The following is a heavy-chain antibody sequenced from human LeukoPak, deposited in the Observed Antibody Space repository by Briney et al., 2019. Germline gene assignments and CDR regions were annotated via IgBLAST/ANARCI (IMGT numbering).Heavy chain of an antibody. J-gene: IGHJ6*03. CDR1: GGTFSSYA. V-gene: IGHV1-69*05. CDR3: ARGRLSAAPYYYYYYHMDV. Sequence: ASVKVSCKASGGTFSSYAISWVRQAPGQGLEWMGGIIPIFGTANYAQKFQGRVTITTDESTSTAYMELSSLRSEDTAVYYCARGRLSAAPYYYYYYHMDVWGKGTTVTVSS. D-gene: IGHD6-25*01. CDR2: IIPIFGTA.